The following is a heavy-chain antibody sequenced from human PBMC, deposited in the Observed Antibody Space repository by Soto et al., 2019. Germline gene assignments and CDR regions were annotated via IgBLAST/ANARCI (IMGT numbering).Heavy chain of an antibody. Sequence: QLQLQESGPGLVKPSETLSLTCTVSGGSISSSSYYWGWIRQPPGKGLEWIGSIYYSGSTYYNPSLKSRVTISVDTSKNQFSLKLSSVTAADTAVYYCARQLPMKRYFDWLTPYYYYGMDVWGQGTTVTVSS. CDR2: IYYSGST. CDR1: GGSISSSSYY. CDR3: ARQLPMKRYFDWLTPYYYYGMDV. J-gene: IGHJ6*02. D-gene: IGHD3-9*01. V-gene: IGHV4-39*01.